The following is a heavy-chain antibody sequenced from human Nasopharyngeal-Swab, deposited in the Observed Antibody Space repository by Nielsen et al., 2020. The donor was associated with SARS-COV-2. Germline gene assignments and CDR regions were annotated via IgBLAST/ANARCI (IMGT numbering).Heavy chain of an antibody. V-gene: IGHV3-21*01. Sequence: GGSLRLSCAVSGFYFRSYAMNWVRQAPGKGLEWVSAISSTGDYIYYAASVKGRFTISRDNAKNSLYLQMDNLRAEDTAVYYCARNTPAMFAYWGRGTLVTVSS. CDR2: ISSTGDYI. J-gene: IGHJ4*02. CDR3: ARNTPAMFAY. CDR1: GFYFRSYA. D-gene: IGHD2-2*02.